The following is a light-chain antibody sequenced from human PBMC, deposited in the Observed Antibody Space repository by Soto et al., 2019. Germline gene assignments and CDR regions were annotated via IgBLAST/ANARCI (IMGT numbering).Light chain of an antibody. CDR3: SSYTTSSTRV. CDR1: SSDVGGYNY. CDR2: DVS. V-gene: IGLV2-14*01. Sequence: QSVLTQPASVSGSPGQSITMSCTGTSSDVGGYNYVSWYQQHPGKAPKLMIYDVSNRPSGVSNRFSGSKSGNTASLTISGLQAEDEADYYRSSYTTSSTRVFGGGTKLTVL. J-gene: IGLJ2*01.